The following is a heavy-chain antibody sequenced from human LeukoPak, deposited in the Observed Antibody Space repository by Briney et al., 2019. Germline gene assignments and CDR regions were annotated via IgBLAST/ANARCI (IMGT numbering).Heavy chain of an antibody. CDR2: INHSGST. CDR3: ARGQSRTTVVTPPGPYFDY. CDR1: GGSYSGYY. J-gene: IGHJ4*02. Sequence: SETLSLTCAVYGGSYSGYYWSWIRQPPGKGLEWIGEINHSGSTNYNPSLKSRVTVSVDTSKNQFSLKLSSVTAADTAVYYCARGQSRTTVVTPPGPYFDYWGQGTLVTVSS. D-gene: IGHD4-23*01. V-gene: IGHV4-34*01.